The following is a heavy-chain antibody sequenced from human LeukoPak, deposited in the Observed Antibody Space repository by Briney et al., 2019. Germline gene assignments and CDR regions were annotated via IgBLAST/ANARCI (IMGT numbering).Heavy chain of an antibody. J-gene: IGHJ4*02. CDR3: ATAAPASGWYFDY. D-gene: IGHD6-19*01. V-gene: IGHV3-21*01. CDR2: ISSSSSYI. CDR1: GFTFSSYS. Sequence: GVSLRLSCAASGFTFSSYSMNWVRQAPGKGLEWVSSISSSSSYIYYADSVKGRFTISRDNAKNSLYLQMNSLRAEDTAVYYCATAAPASGWYFDYWGQGTLVTVSS.